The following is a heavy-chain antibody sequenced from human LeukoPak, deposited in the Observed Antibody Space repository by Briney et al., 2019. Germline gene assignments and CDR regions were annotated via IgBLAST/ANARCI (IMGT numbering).Heavy chain of an antibody. CDR2: ISSSGSTI. CDR3: ARLGATGPHGFEKSSDDY. CDR1: GVTVGNNY. Sequence: GGSLRLSCAASGVTVGNNYMNWVRQAPGKGLEWVSYISSSGSTIYYADSVKGRFTISRDNAKNSLYLQMNSLRAEDTAVYYCARLGATGPHGFEKSSDDYWGQGTLVTVSS. V-gene: IGHV3-11*01. D-gene: IGHD6-19*01. J-gene: IGHJ4*02.